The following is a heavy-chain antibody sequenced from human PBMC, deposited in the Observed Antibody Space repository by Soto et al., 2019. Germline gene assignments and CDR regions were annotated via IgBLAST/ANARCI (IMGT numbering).Heavy chain of an antibody. CDR1: GFTFSSYA. D-gene: IGHD3-16*02. CDR2: ISYAGSDK. J-gene: IGHJ4*02. CDR3: AKALGELSPESYDY. V-gene: IGHV3-30*18. Sequence: QVQLVESGGGVVQPGRSLRLSCAASGFTFSSYAMHWVRQAPGKGLEWVAVISYAGSDKYYADSVKGRFTISRDNSKNPLNLQMNSLRADDTAVYYCAKALGELSPESYDYWGQGTLITVSS.